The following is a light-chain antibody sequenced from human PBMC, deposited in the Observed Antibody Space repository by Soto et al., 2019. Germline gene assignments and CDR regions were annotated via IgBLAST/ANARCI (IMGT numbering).Light chain of an antibody. CDR1: QSVSRN. CDR2: GAS. CDR3: KQYNNWLRT. Sequence: EIVMTQSPATLSVSPGERATLSCRASQSVSRNLAWYQPKPGQAPRLLIYGASTRATGIPARFSGSGSGTEFTLTISSLQSEDFAFYYCKQYNNWLRTVGQGPKVEIK. V-gene: IGKV3-15*01. J-gene: IGKJ1*01.